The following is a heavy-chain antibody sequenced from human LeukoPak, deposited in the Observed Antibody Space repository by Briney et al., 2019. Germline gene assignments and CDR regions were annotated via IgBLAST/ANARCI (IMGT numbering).Heavy chain of an antibody. V-gene: IGHV1-2*02. J-gene: IGHJ4*02. D-gene: IGHD1-7*01. CDR3: ARAHAIGYEGTTWASDY. CDR1: GYTFTGYY. Sequence: GASVKVSCKASGYTFTGYYMHWVRQAPGQGLEWMGWINPNSGGTNYAQKFQGRVTMARDTSISTAYMELRRLRFDDTAVFYCARAHAIGYEGTTWASDYWGQGTLVTVSS. CDR2: INPNSGGT.